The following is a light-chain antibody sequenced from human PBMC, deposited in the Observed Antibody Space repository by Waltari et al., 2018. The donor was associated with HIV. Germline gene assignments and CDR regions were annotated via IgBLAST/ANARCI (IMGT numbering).Light chain of an antibody. CDR2: KTS. V-gene: IGKV1-5*03. CDR1: QSISSW. J-gene: IGKJ2*01. Sequence: IQMTQPPSTLSASVGDRVTIGCRASQSISSWLAWYQQKPGKAPKLLVYKTSTLESGVPSRFSGSGSGTDFTLTISSLQAEDVGVYYCQQNSGPPYTFGQGTKLEIK. CDR3: QQNSGPPYT.